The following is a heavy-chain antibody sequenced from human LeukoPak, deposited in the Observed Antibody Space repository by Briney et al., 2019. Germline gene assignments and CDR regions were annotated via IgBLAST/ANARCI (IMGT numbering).Heavy chain of an antibody. CDR3: ARGPGILTGRYYFDY. J-gene: IGHJ4*02. V-gene: IGHV1-69*05. CDR1: GGTFSSYA. Sequence: ASVKVSCKASGGTFSSYAISWVRQAPGQGLEWMGGIIPIFGTANYAQKFQGRVTITTDESTSTAYMELSSLRSEDTAVYYCARGPGILTGRYYFDYWGQGTLVTVSS. D-gene: IGHD3-9*01. CDR2: IIPIFGTA.